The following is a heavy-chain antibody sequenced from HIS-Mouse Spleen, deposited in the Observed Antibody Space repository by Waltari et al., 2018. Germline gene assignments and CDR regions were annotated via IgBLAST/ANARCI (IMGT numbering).Heavy chain of an antibody. J-gene: IGHJ2*01. CDR3: AREIPYSSSWYDWYFDL. Sequence: QLQLQESGPGLVKPSETLSLTCTVSGGSISSSRYYRCWIRQPPGKGLDWIGSIYYSGSTYYNPSLKSRVTISVDTSKNQFSLKLSSVTAADTAVYYCAREIPYSSSWYDWYFDLWGRGTLVTVSS. CDR2: IYYSGST. CDR1: GGSISSSRYY. D-gene: IGHD6-13*01. V-gene: IGHV4-39*07.